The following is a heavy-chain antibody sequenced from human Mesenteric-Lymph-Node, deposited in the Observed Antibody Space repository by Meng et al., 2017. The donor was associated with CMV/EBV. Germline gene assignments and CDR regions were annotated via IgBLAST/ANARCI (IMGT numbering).Heavy chain of an antibody. V-gene: IGHV3-20*04. CDR1: GFTFDDYG. D-gene: IGHD2-2*01. J-gene: IGHJ4*02. Sequence: GGSLRLSCAASGFTFDDYGMSWVRHAPGKGLEYVSSINWNGGSTNYADSVKGRFTISRDNAKKSLYLQMNNLRAEDTALYYCAKGGSSISVYYFDYWGQGTLVTVSS. CDR2: INWNGGST. CDR3: AKGGSSISVYYFDY.